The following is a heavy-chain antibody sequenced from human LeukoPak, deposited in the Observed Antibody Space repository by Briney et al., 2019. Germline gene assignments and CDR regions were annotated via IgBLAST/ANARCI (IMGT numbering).Heavy chain of an antibody. V-gene: IGHV3-53*01. CDR1: GFTVSSNY. Sequence: GGSLRLSCAASGFTVSSNYMSWVRQAPGKGLEWVSVLHSDGNTYYADSVKGRFTISRDNSKNTLYLQMNSLRAEDTAVYYCARVVCSGGACSPLVPHYYYRMDVWGQGTTVTVSS. CDR3: ARVVCSGGACSPLVPHYYYRMDV. J-gene: IGHJ6*02. CDR2: LHSDGNT. D-gene: IGHD2-15*01.